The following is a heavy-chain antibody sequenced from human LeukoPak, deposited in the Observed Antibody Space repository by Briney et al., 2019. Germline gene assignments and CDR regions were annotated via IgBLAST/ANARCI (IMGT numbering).Heavy chain of an antibody. CDR2: IRYDGSNK. V-gene: IGHV3-30*02. D-gene: IGHD2-2*01. CDR1: GFTFSSYG. J-gene: IGHJ3*02. CDR3: ARDRTYCSSTSCYADI. Sequence: GGSLRLSCAASGFTFSSYGMHWVRQAPGKGLEWVAFIRYDGSNKYYADSVKGRFTISRDNSKNTLYLQMNSLRAEDTAVYYCARDRTYCSSTSCYADIWGQGTMVTVSS.